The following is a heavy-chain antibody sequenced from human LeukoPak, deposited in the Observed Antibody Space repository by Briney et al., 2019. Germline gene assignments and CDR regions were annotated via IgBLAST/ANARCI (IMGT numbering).Heavy chain of an antibody. Sequence: GGSLRLSCAASGFTFSNYGMNWVRQAPGKGLEWVSFTDTSGRYVYYGDSVKGRFTISRDNAKNLLFLQMNGLRAEDTALYYCARGRSTLLRGVAMSDGFDIWGQGAMVAVSS. CDR2: TDTSGRYV. V-gene: IGHV3-21*06. CDR1: GFTFSNYG. J-gene: IGHJ3*02. CDR3: ARGRSTLLRGVAMSDGFDI. D-gene: IGHD3-10*01.